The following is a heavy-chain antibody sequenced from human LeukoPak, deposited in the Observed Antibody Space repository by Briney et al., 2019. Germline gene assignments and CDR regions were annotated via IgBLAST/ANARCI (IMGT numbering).Heavy chain of an antibody. CDR2: IYHSGST. V-gene: IGHV4-4*02. Sequence: SETLSLTCAVSGGSIGSSNWWSGVRQPPGKGLECIGEIYHSGSTNYNPSLKSRVTISVDKSKNQFSLKLSSVTAADTAVYYCARAKFEWFGETTSYNWFDPWGQGTLVTVSS. CDR3: ARAKFEWFGETTSYNWFDP. CDR1: GGSIGSSNW. D-gene: IGHD3-10*01. J-gene: IGHJ5*02.